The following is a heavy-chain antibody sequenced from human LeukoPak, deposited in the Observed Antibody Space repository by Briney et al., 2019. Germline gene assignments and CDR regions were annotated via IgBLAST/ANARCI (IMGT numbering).Heavy chain of an antibody. J-gene: IGHJ4*02. CDR3: TANFNY. V-gene: IGHV3-74*01. CDR2: INSDESRT. CDR1: GFTFSTYW. Sequence: GGSLRLSCAASGFTFSTYWIHWVRQVPGKGLVWVSRINSDESRTNYADSVKGRFTISRDNAKNTLYLHMSSLRAEDTAVYYCTANFNYWGQGTLVTVSS.